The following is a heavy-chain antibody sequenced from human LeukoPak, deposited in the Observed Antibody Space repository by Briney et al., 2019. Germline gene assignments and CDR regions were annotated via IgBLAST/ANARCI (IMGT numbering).Heavy chain of an antibody. Sequence: PSETLCLSCAVSGGSFSGYYWSWIRQPPGKGLEWIGAINHSGSTNYNPSLKSRVTISVDTSKNQFSLKLSSVTAADTAVYYCARGYIVVVVAATDSNWFDPWGQGTLVTVSS. CDR1: GGSFSGYY. CDR3: ARGYIVVVVAATDSNWFDP. D-gene: IGHD2-15*01. CDR2: INHSGST. V-gene: IGHV4-34*01. J-gene: IGHJ5*02.